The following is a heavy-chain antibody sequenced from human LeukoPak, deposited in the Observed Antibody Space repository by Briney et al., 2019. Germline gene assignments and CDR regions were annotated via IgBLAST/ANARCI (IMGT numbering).Heavy chain of an antibody. CDR2: ISYDGSHK. Sequence: GRSLRLSCAVSRFTFSSYGMHWVRQAPGKGLEWVAAISYDGSHKYYADSVKGRFTISRDNSKNTLYLQMNSLRAEDTAVYYCAKGRYDYVWWSYPDYWGQGTLVTVSS. CDR3: AKGRYDYVWWSYPDY. D-gene: IGHD3-16*02. V-gene: IGHV3-30*18. CDR1: RFTFSSYG. J-gene: IGHJ4*02.